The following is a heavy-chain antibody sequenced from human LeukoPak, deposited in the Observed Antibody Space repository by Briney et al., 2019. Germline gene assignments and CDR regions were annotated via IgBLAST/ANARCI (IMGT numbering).Heavy chain of an antibody. D-gene: IGHD3-10*01. CDR3: ARDRVVRGVLNLVKPNWFDP. V-gene: IGHV1-2*02. CDR2: INPNSGGT. J-gene: IGHJ5*02. CDR1: GYTFTAYY. Sequence: GASVKVSCKASGYTFTAYYMHWVRQAPGQGLEWMGWINPNSGGTDYAQRFQGRVTMTRDTSISTTYIELSRLRSDDTAVYYCARDRVVRGVLNLVKPNWFDPWGQGTLVTVSS.